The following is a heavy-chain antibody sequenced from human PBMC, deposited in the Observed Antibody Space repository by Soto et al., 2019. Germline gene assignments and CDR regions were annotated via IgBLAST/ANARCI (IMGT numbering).Heavy chain of an antibody. CDR1: GYTFTSYG. D-gene: IGHD4-17*01. J-gene: IGHJ2*01. Sequence: ASVKVSCKASGYTFTSYGISWVRQAPGQELEWMGWISAYNGNRNYAQKLQGRVTMTTDTSTSTAYMELRSLRSDDTAVYYCAREASYYGAAPWFFDLWGRGTLVTVSS. V-gene: IGHV1-18*01. CDR2: ISAYNGNR. CDR3: AREASYYGAAPWFFDL.